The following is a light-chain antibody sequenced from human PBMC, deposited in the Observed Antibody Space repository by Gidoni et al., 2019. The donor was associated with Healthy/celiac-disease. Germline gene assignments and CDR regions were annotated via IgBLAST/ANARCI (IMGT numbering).Light chain of an antibody. Sequence: DIQLTPSPSSLSASVGDRVTITCQASQDTSNYLNWYQQKPGKAPKLLIYDASKLETGVPSRFSGSGSGTEFTFTISRLQHEDIATYYCQQYDNLMCSFGQGTKLEIK. J-gene: IGKJ2*04. CDR1: QDTSNY. CDR2: DAS. V-gene: IGKV1-33*01. CDR3: QQYDNLMCS.